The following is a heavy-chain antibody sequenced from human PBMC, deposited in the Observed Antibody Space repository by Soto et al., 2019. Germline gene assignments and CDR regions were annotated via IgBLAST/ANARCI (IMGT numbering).Heavy chain of an antibody. CDR3: ARGPNYDSSGYYPH. Sequence: QVQLQQWGAGLLKPSETLSLTCAVYGGSFSGYYWSWIRQPPGKGLEWIGEINHSGSTNYNPSLKSRVTISVDTSKNQFSLKLSSVTAADTAVYYCARGPNYDSSGYYPHWGQGTLVTVSS. J-gene: IGHJ4*02. CDR2: INHSGST. V-gene: IGHV4-34*01. D-gene: IGHD3-22*01. CDR1: GGSFSGYY.